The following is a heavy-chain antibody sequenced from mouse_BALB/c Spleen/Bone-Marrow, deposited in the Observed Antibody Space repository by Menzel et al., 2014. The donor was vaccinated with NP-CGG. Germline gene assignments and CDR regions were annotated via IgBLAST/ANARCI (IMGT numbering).Heavy chain of an antibody. CDR3: ARKRGYDYDYAMDY. D-gene: IGHD2-4*01. Sequence: QVQLQQSGPGLVQPSQRLSIPCTVSGFSLTSYGVHWVRQSPGKGLEWLGVIWSGGSTDYNAAFISRLSISKDNSKSQVFFKMNSLQANDTAIYYCARKRGYDYDYAMDYRGQGTSVTVSS. CDR2: IWSGGST. V-gene: IGHV2-2*02. J-gene: IGHJ4*01. CDR1: GFSLTSYG.